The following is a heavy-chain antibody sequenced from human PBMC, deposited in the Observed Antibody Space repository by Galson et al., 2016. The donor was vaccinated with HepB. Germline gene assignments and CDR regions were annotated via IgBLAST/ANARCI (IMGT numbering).Heavy chain of an antibody. CDR2: INYSGSA. J-gene: IGHJ5*02. D-gene: IGHD3-22*01. Sequence: LSLTCTVFGGSISSYYWSWIRQPPGKGPEWIGYINYSGSANYKPSLKSRLTMSVDTSKNQFALKLNSVTAADTAVYYCARVDNSYDSNGYHEGWFDPWGQGTLVTVSS. CDR1: GGSISSYY. CDR3: ARVDNSYDSNGYHEGWFDP. V-gene: IGHV4-59*01.